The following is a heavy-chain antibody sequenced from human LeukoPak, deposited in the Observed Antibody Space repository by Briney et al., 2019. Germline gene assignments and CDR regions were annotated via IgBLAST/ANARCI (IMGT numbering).Heavy chain of an antibody. V-gene: IGHV3-23*01. Sequence: PGGSLRLSCVASGFTFSDYAMTWVRQAPGKGLEWVSGLRNSGSTPYYADSVKGRFTISRDNSQNTLYLQMNSLRAEDTAVYYCAMNTYYPSYYFDYWGQGTLVTVSS. J-gene: IGHJ4*02. D-gene: IGHD3-22*01. CDR1: GFTFSDYA. CDR2: LRNSGSTP. CDR3: AMNTYYPSYYFDY.